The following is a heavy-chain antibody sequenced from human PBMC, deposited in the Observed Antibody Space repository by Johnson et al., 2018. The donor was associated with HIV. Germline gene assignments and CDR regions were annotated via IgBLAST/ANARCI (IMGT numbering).Heavy chain of an antibody. D-gene: IGHD6-19*01. CDR1: GFTFSDYY. J-gene: IGHJ3*02. V-gene: IGHV3-11*04. CDR3: ARDSFIAVPLSDAFDI. Sequence: QVQLVESGGGVVKPGGSLRLSCAASGFTFSDYYMSWIRQAPGKGLEWISYISSSGSTIYYADSVKGRFTISRDNSKNTLYLHMSSLRAEDTALYYCARDSFIAVPLSDAFDIWGQGTVVTVSS. CDR2: ISSSGSTI.